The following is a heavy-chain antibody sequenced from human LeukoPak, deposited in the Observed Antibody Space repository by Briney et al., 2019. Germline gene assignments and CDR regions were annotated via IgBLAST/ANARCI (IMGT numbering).Heavy chain of an antibody. V-gene: IGHV3-7*03. J-gene: IGHJ4*02. CDR3: AKVGTEADL. CDR1: GFTFSSYW. D-gene: IGHD1-1*01. Sequence: GGSLRLSCAASGFTFSSYWMSWVRQAPGKGLEWVANINQDGSQRYYVDSVKGRFTISRDNAINSLYLQMDSLRVDDTAVYYCAKVGTEADLWGQGTLVSVSS. CDR2: INQDGSQR.